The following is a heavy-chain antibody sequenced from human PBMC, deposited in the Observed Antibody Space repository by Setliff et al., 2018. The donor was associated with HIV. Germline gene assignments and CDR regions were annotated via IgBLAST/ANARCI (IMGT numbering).Heavy chain of an antibody. D-gene: IGHD3-22*01. CDR2: TKFDGSES. Sequence: PGGSLRLSCAASGFPFRSYWMAWVRQAPGKGLEWVSNTKFDGSESYYVDSVKGRFIASTDNAKNSLFLQMDSLKAEDTAVYYCARAYNVYDYRFDSSGYDYWGQGTLVTVSS. J-gene: IGHJ4*02. CDR3: ARAYNVYDYRFDSSGYDY. V-gene: IGHV3-7*03. CDR1: GFPFRSYW.